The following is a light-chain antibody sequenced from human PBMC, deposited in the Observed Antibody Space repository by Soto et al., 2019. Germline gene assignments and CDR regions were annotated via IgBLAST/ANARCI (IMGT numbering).Light chain of an antibody. CDR1: QSVSSY. CDR2: DAS. V-gene: IGKV3-11*01. J-gene: IGKJ2*01. Sequence: EIVWTQSPATLSLATGERATLACRASQSVSSYLAWYQHKPGQAPRLLIYDASNRATGIPARFSGSGSGTDFTLTISSLEPEDFAVYYCQQRSNWPPRYTFGQGTKLEIK. CDR3: QQRSNWPPRYT.